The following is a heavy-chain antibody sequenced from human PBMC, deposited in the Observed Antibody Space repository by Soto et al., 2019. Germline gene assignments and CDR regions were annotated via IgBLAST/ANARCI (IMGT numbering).Heavy chain of an antibody. D-gene: IGHD1-7*01. CDR3: AKGNLNPPKY. CDR1: GFTFRSYA. J-gene: IGHJ4*02. Sequence: EVQLLESGGGLVQPGGSLRLSCAASGFTFRSYAMSWVRQAPGKGLEWVSAISGSGGSTYYADSVKGRFTISIDNSKNTLYLQMDSLSAEDTAVYYCAKGNLNPPKYWGQGTLVTVSS. V-gene: IGHV3-23*01. CDR2: ISGSGGST.